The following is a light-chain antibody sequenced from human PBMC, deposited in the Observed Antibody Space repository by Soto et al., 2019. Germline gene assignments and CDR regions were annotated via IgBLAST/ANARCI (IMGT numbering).Light chain of an antibody. CDR1: QSVSSY. Sequence: EIVLTQSPGTLSLSPGERASLSCRASQSVSSYLAWYQQKPGQAPRLLIYGASNKATGIPDRFRGSGSGTDFTLTISRLEPEDFAVYYCQQYGSSPLTFGGGTQLEIK. J-gene: IGKJ4*01. V-gene: IGKV3-20*01. CDR2: GAS. CDR3: QQYGSSPLT.